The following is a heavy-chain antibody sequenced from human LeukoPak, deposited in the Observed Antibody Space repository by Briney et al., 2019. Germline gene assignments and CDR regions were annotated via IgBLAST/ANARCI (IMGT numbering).Heavy chain of an antibody. CDR3: AGDAGGYSYGLLRGSPDI. CDR2: ISSSSSYI. D-gene: IGHD5-18*01. CDR1: GFTFSSYS. J-gene: IGHJ3*02. Sequence: GGSLRLSCAASGFTFSSYSMNWVRQAPGKGLEWVSSISSSSSYIYYADSVKGRFTISRDNAKNSLYLQMNSLRAEDTAVYYCAGDAGGYSYGLLRGSPDIWGQGTMVTVSS. V-gene: IGHV3-21*01.